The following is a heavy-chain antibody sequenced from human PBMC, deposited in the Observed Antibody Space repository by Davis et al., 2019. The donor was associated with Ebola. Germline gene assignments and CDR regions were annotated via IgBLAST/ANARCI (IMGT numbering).Heavy chain of an antibody. CDR3: ASLEWVKFNY. D-gene: IGHD3-3*01. CDR2: IKEDGGAE. CDR1: GFKFSAYA. Sequence: PGGSLRLSCAASGFKFSAYAMHWVRQAPGKGLEWVATIKEDGGAEFYPDSVKGRFTISRDNAKKSLYLQMNSLRADDTAVYYCASLEWVKFNYWGQGTLVTVSS. J-gene: IGHJ4*02. V-gene: IGHV3-7*01.